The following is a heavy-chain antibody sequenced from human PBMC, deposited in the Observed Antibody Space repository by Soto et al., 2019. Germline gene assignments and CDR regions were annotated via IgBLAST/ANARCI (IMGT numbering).Heavy chain of an antibody. CDR1: GFTFSSYS. Sequence: EVQLVESGGGLVQPGGSLRLSCAASGFTFSSYSMHWVRQAPGKGLEWVSSISSSSSYIYYADSVKGRFTISRDNAKNSLYLQMNSMRAEDTAVYYCARDQPGYSYGYGLGYWGQGTLVTVSS. V-gene: IGHV3-21*01. CDR3: ARDQPGYSYGYGLGY. D-gene: IGHD5-18*01. CDR2: ISSSSSYI. J-gene: IGHJ4*02.